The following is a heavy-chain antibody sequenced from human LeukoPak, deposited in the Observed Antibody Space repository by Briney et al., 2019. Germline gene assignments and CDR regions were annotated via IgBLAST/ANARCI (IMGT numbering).Heavy chain of an antibody. CDR3: ARDSRDGYNWDAFDI. CDR1: GGSISSGGYS. D-gene: IGHD5-12*01. J-gene: IGHJ3*02. Sequence: SQTLSLTCTVSGGSISSGGYSWSWIRQHPGKGLEWIGYIYYSGSTYYNPSLKSRVTISVDTSKNQFSLKLSSVTAADTAVYYCARDSRDGYNWDAFDIWGQGTMVTVSS. V-gene: IGHV4-31*03. CDR2: IYYSGST.